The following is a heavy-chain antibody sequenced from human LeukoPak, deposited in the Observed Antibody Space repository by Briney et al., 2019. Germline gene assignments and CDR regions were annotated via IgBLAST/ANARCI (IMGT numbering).Heavy chain of an antibody. D-gene: IGHD3-22*01. J-gene: IGHJ3*02. CDR2: ISGSGGST. V-gene: IGHV3-23*01. CDR1: GFTFTTDA. Sequence: GRSVGLSCPAAGFTFTTDAMSSVRLDPGKWLESVSFISGSGGSTYYADSVKGRFTISRNNSKNTLYLQMNSLRAEDTAVYYCAKAGDSSGYRGDSDAFDIWGQGTMVTVSS. CDR3: AKAGDSSGYRGDSDAFDI.